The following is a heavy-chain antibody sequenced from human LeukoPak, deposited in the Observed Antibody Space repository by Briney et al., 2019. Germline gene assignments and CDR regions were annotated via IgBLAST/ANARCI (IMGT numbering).Heavy chain of an antibody. V-gene: IGHV4-59*01. CDR1: GGSISSYY. D-gene: IGHD4-11*01. CDR2: IYYSGST. CDR3: ARETVTTFFDY. Sequence: SETLSLTCTVSGGSISSYYWSWIRQPPGKGLEWIGYIYYSGSTNYNPSPKSRVTISVDTSKNQFSLKLSSVTAADTAVYYCARETVTTFFDYWGQGTLVTVSS. J-gene: IGHJ4*02.